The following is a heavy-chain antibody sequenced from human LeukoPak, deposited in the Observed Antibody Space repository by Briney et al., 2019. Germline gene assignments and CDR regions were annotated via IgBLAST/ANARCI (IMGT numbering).Heavy chain of an antibody. D-gene: IGHD1-20*01. CDR3: ARNISGLGLYSHHAYDPAGAFDI. V-gene: IGHV4-38-2*02. CDR2: IYNSGST. J-gene: IGHJ3*02. CDR1: GYSFNSVYY. Sequence: SETLSLTCTVSGYSFNSVYYWAWIRQPPGKGLEWVGSIYNSGSTSYNPSLKSRVTLSLDTSKNQFSLRLTSVTAADTAVYYCARNISGLGLYSHHAYDPAGAFDIWGQGTWSPSLQ.